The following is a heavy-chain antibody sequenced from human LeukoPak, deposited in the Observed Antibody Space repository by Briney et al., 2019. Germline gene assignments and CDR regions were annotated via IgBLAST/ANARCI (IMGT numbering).Heavy chain of an antibody. Sequence: PGGSLRLSCAASGFTFSSYSMNWVRQAPGKGLEWVSSISSSSSYIYYADSVKGRFTISRDNAKNSLYLQMNSLRAEDTAVYYCARGPGESSSFPWDCGFDPWGQGTLVTVSS. V-gene: IGHV3-21*04. CDR3: ARGPGESSSFPWDCGFDP. J-gene: IGHJ5*02. CDR2: ISSSSSYI. CDR1: GFTFSSYS. D-gene: IGHD6-13*01.